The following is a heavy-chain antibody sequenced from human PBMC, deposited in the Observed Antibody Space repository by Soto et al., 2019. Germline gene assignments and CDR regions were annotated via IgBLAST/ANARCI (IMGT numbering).Heavy chain of an antibody. CDR2: IWYDGSNK. V-gene: IGHV3-33*01. Sequence: QVQLVESGGGVVQPGRSLRLSCAASGFTFSSYGMHWVRQAPGKGLEWVAVIWYDGSNKYYADSVKGRFTISRDNSKVTVYLQMNSVRAEDTAVYYCARGRDYCDSSGYYYYWGQGTLVSVSS. D-gene: IGHD3-22*01. CDR3: ARGRDYCDSSGYYYY. J-gene: IGHJ4*02. CDR1: GFTFSSYG.